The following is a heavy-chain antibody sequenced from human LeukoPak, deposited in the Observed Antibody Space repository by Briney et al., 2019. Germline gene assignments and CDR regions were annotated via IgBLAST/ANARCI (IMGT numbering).Heavy chain of an antibody. V-gene: IGHV3-7*01. Sequence: GGSLRLSCAASGFRFTSYWMSWVRQAPGKGLEWVANIKTDGSEKYYVDSVKGRFTVSRDNAVNSLFLQMDSLRAEDTGVYYCARDINPKYNNGDPWGQGTLVTVSS. D-gene: IGHD1-1*01. CDR2: IKTDGSEK. CDR1: GFRFTSYW. CDR3: ARDINPKYNNGDP. J-gene: IGHJ5*02.